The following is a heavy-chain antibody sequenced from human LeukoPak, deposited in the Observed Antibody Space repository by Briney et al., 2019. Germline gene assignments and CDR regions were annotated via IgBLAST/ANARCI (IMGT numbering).Heavy chain of an antibody. V-gene: IGHV3-7*01. J-gene: IGHJ4*02. Sequence: GGSLRLSCAASGFTFTDFWMTWVRQAPGKGLEWVANTKEDSRATFYGASVKGRFTISRDNSKSSLYLQMNSLRVEDTAVYYCAATSSTASGPEWGQGTLVTVSS. D-gene: IGHD1-26*01. CDR3: AATSSTASGPE. CDR2: TKEDSRAT. CDR1: GFTFTDFW.